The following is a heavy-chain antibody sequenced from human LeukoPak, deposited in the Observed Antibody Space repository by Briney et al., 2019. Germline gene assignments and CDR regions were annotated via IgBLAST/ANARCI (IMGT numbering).Heavy chain of an antibody. J-gene: IGHJ3*02. V-gene: IGHV3-48*04. CDR3: ARDTPWLPEPDAFDI. CDR2: VSSSSSTI. Sequence: QAGGSLRLSCAASGFTFSSYSMNWVRQAPGKGLEWVSYVSSSSSTIYYADSVKGRFTISRDNAKNSLYLQMNSLRAEDTAVYYCARDTPWLPEPDAFDIWGQGTMVTVSS. D-gene: IGHD6-19*01. CDR1: GFTFSSYS.